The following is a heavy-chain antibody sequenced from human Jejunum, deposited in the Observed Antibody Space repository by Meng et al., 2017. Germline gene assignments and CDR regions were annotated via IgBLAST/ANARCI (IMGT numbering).Heavy chain of an antibody. CDR1: GYTFTDNA. CDR3: ASHTWGLYFFEF. J-gene: IGHJ4*02. Sequence: VRLEQSGAEVKEPGASVSLSCKASGYTFTDNAVHWVRQAPGQGLEWMGWINAANGDTKYSLKFQERITITRDTFARTAYVGLRSLESEDTAVYYCASHTWGLYFFEFWGQGTLVTVSS. V-gene: IGHV1-3*01. CDR2: INAANGDT. D-gene: IGHD1-26*01.